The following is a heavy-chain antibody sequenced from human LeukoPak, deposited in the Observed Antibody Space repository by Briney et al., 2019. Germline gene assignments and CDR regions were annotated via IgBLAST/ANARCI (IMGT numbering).Heavy chain of an antibody. CDR1: GGSISSSSYY. V-gene: IGHV4-39*07. D-gene: IGHD3-10*01. CDR3: ARLGVRGENY. Sequence: SETLSLTCTVSGGSISSSSYYWAWIRQPPGKGLEWIGSIHYSGSTYYNPSLQSRVTISIDTSKNQFSLKLSSVTAADTAVYYCARLGVRGENYWGQGTLVTVSS. CDR2: IHYSGST. J-gene: IGHJ4*02.